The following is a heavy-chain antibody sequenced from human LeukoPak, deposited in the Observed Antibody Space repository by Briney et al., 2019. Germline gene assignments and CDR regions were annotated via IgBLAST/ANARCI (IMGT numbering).Heavy chain of an antibody. V-gene: IGHV5-51*01. J-gene: IGHJ5*02. CDR3: ARRSRGYCSSTSCFFDP. Sequence: GESLKISCKGSGYSFTSYWIAWVRQMPGKGLEWMGIIYPGDSDTRNSPSFQGQVTISADKSISTAYLQWSSLKAADTAMYYCARRSRGYCSSTSCFFDPWGQGTLVTVSS. CDR2: IYPGDSDT. CDR1: GYSFTSYW. D-gene: IGHD2-2*01.